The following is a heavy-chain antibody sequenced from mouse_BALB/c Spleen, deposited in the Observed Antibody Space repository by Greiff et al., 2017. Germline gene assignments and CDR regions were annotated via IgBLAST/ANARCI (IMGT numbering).Heavy chain of an antibody. V-gene: IGHV14-1*02. CDR2: IDPENGNT. J-gene: IGHJ4*01. CDR1: GFNIKDYY. CDR3: ARRGLLYALDY. D-gene: IGHD3-3*01. Sequence: VQLKESGAELVRPGALVKLSCKASGFNIKDYYMHWVKQRPEQGLEWIGWIDPENGNTIYDPKFQGKASITADTSSNTAYLHLSSLTSEDTAVYYCARRGLLYALDYWGQGTSVTVSS.